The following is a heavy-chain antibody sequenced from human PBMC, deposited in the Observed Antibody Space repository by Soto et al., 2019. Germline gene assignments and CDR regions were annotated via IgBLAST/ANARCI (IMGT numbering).Heavy chain of an antibody. D-gene: IGHD3-9*01. CDR2: ISGSGDTP. Sequence: PGGSLRLSCAASGFTFSNYAISWVRQAPGKGLEWVSIISGSGDTPYYADSVKGRFTISRDNSRNTLYLQMNSLRAGDSAKYYCARERIPYYDILTAFDYWGQGTLVTVSS. V-gene: IGHV3-23*01. J-gene: IGHJ4*02. CDR1: GFTFSNYA. CDR3: ARERIPYYDILTAFDY.